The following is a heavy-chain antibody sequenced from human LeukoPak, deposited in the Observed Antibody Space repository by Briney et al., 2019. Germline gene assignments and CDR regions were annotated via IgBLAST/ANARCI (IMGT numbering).Heavy chain of an antibody. D-gene: IGHD3-22*01. Sequence: ASVKVSCKASGYTFTSYGIGWVRQAPGQGLEWMGWISAYNGSTNYAQKLQGRVTMTTDTSTSTAYMELRSLRSDDTAVYYCARVRSYYDSSAYDYWGQGTLVTVSS. V-gene: IGHV1-18*01. CDR2: ISAYNGST. J-gene: IGHJ4*02. CDR1: GYTFTSYG. CDR3: ARVRSYYDSSAYDY.